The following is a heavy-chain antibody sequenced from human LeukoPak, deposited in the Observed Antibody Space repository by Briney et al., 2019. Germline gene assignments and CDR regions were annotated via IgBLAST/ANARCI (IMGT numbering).Heavy chain of an antibody. CDR3: ARDYSNYEYYFDY. V-gene: IGHV4-59*12. J-gene: IGHJ4*02. CDR1: GGSISSYY. Sequence: SETLSLTCTVSGGSISSYYWSWIRQPPGKGLEWIGYIYYSGSTNYNPSLKSRVTISVDTSKNQFSLKLSSVTAADTAVYYCARDYSNYEYYFDYWGQGTLVTVSS. D-gene: IGHD4-11*01. CDR2: IYYSGST.